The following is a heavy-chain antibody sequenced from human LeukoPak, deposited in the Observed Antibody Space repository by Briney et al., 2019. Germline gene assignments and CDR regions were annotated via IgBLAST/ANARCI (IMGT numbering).Heavy chain of an antibody. CDR2: IYYSGNT. D-gene: IGHD3/OR15-3a*01. J-gene: IGHJ4*02. Sequence: SETLSLTCTVCGVSISSSNSYWGWIRQPPGKGLEWIGSIYYSGNTYYNASLKSQVSISIDTSKNQFSLRLTSVTAADTAVYYCARQTGSGLFILPGGQGTLVTVSS. V-gene: IGHV4-39*01. CDR1: GVSISSSNSY. CDR3: ARQTGSGLFILP.